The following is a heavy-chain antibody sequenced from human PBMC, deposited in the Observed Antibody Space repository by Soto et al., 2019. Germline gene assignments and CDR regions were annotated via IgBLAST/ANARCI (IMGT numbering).Heavy chain of an antibody. D-gene: IGHD3-16*01. CDR2: LSGDGSRA. Sequence: GGSLRLSCAGTGFNFGGYAMSWVRQAPGKGLEWVSTLSGDGSRAYYADSVRGRFTVSRDNSKSTLYLRMNSLRADDTAIYYCAKRGGYAISFYDSWGQGTVVTVS. V-gene: IGHV3-23*01. CDR3: AKRGGYAISFYDS. J-gene: IGHJ4*02. CDR1: GFNFGGYA.